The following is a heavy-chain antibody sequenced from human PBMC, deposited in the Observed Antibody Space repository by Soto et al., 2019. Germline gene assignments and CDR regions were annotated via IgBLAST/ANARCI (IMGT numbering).Heavy chain of an antibody. Sequence: QVQLVESGGGVVQPERSLRLSCAASGFTFSSYGMHWVRQAPGKGLEWVAVISYDGSNKYYADSVKGRFTISRDNSKNTLYLQMNSLRAEDTAVYYCAKDWDFWSGYYDYWGQGTLVTVSS. CDR2: ISYDGSNK. CDR1: GFTFSSYG. V-gene: IGHV3-30*18. J-gene: IGHJ4*02. D-gene: IGHD3-3*01. CDR3: AKDWDFWSGYYDY.